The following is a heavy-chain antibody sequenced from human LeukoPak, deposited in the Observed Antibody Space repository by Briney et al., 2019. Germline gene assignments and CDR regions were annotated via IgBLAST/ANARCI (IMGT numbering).Heavy chain of an antibody. D-gene: IGHD3-16*01. Sequence: GRSLRLSCAASGFTFTNYATGWVRQAPGKGLEWVSALSGSGGRTYYADSAKGRFTISRDYSKNTLYLQMNSLRAEDTAVYYCAKSREGGYMGEYDYWGQGTLVTVSS. CDR1: GFTFTNYA. CDR2: LSGSGGRT. CDR3: AKSREGGYMGEYDY. V-gene: IGHV3-23*01. J-gene: IGHJ4*02.